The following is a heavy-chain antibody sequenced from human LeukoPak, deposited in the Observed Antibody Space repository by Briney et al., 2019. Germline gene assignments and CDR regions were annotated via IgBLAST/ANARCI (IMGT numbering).Heavy chain of an antibody. CDR2: IYFRGST. Sequence: PSETLSLTCSVSGDSISSTYYYWGWIRQTPGKGLEWIGNIYFRGSTYYNMSLKSRVTISVDTSKNQFSLKLSSVTAADTALYYCVRDRGRGGIDPWGQGTLVTVSS. CDR1: GDSISSTYYY. V-gene: IGHV4-39*07. CDR3: VRDRGRGGIDP. D-gene: IGHD3-10*01. J-gene: IGHJ5*02.